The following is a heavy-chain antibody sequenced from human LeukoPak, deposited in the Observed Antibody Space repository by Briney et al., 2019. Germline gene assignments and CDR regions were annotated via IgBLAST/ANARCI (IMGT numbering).Heavy chain of an antibody. J-gene: IGHJ4*02. CDR1: GFTFSSYE. Sequence: GGSLRLSCVASGFTFSSYEMNWVRQAPGKGLEWVSYISSSGSTIYYADSVKGRFTISRDNAKNSLYLQMNSLRAEDTAVYYCARDNLGSGWYSSYFDYWGQGTLVTVSS. CDR3: ARDNLGSGWYSSYFDY. CDR2: ISSSGSTI. V-gene: IGHV3-48*03. D-gene: IGHD6-19*01.